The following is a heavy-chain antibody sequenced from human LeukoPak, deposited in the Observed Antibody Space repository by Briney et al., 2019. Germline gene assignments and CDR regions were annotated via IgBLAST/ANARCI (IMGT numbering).Heavy chain of an antibody. Sequence: GGSLRLSCAASGFTFSSYEMNWVRLAPGKGLEWVSYISSSGGAIYYADSVKGRFTISRDNAKNSLYLQMNSLRAEDTAVYYCARDRRIAVAGTFDYWGQGTLVTVSS. CDR1: GFTFSSYE. V-gene: IGHV3-48*03. CDR2: ISSSGGAI. D-gene: IGHD6-19*01. CDR3: ARDRRIAVAGTFDY. J-gene: IGHJ4*02.